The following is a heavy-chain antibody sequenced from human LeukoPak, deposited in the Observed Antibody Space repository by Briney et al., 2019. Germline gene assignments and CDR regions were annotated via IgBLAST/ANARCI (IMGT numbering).Heavy chain of an antibody. J-gene: IGHJ4*02. CDR1: GGSFSGYY. Sequence: SETLSLTCAVYGGSFSGYYWSWIRQPPGKGLEWIGYIYYSGSTYYNPSLKSRVTISVDTSKNQFSLKLSSVTAADTAVYYCAREKGEAVAGTFDYWGQGTLVTVSS. D-gene: IGHD6-19*01. V-gene: IGHV4-30-4*08. CDR2: IYYSGST. CDR3: AREKGEAVAGTFDY.